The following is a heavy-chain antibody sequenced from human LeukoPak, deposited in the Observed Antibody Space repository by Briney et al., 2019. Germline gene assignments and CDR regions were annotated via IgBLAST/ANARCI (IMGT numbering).Heavy chain of an antibody. J-gene: IGHJ4*02. Sequence: GGSLRLSRAASGFTFSSYWMSWVRQAPGKGLEWVSAISGSGGSTYYADSVKGRFTISRDNSKNTLYLQMNSLRAEDTAVYYCATFGVVTTAIFDYWGQGTLVTVSS. D-gene: IGHD3-3*01. V-gene: IGHV3-23*01. CDR2: ISGSGGST. CDR1: GFTFSSYW. CDR3: ATFGVVTTAIFDY.